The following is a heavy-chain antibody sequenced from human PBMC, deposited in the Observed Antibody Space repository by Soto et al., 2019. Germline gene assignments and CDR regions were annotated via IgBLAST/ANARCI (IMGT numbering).Heavy chain of an antibody. CDR1: GFTFSDYY. CDR3: ARVGMDGSYRAELSYYDYYMDV. Sequence: QVQLVESGGGLVKPGGSLRLSCAASGFTFSDYYMSWIRQAPGKGLEWVSYISSSGSTIYYADSVKGRVTISRDNAKNSLYLQMNSLRAEDTAVYYCARVGMDGSYRAELSYYDYYMDVWGKGTTVTVSS. CDR2: ISSSGSTI. J-gene: IGHJ6*03. D-gene: IGHD3-10*01. V-gene: IGHV3-11*01.